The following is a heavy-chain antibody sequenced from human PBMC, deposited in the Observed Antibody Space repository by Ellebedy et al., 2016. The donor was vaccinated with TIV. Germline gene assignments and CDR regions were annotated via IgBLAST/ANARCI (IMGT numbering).Heavy chain of an antibody. Sequence: GESLKISCAASGFTFSSYWMSWVRQAPGKGLEWVANIKQDGSEKYYVDSVKGRFTISRDNAQNSLYLQMSSLRAEDTAIYYCVRGLTTVAAIFDYWGQGTLVTVSS. J-gene: IGHJ4*02. V-gene: IGHV3-7*01. D-gene: IGHD4-23*01. CDR2: IKQDGSEK. CDR1: GFTFSSYW. CDR3: VRGLTTVAAIFDY.